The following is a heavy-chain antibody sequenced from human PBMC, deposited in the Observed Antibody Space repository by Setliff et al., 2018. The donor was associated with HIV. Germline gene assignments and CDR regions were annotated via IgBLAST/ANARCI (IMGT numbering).Heavy chain of an antibody. V-gene: IGHV4-39*01. J-gene: IGHJ4*02. CDR3: ARIYDYGSYYFDY. Sequence: PSETLSLTCTVSGGSISSSSYYWGWIRQPPGKGLEWIGTIYYSGSTYSNPSLKSRVTMSVDTSKNQFSLKLISVTAADTAVYYCARIYDYGSYYFDYWGQGTLVTVSS. CDR2: IYYSGST. CDR1: GGSISSSSYY. D-gene: IGHD4-17*01.